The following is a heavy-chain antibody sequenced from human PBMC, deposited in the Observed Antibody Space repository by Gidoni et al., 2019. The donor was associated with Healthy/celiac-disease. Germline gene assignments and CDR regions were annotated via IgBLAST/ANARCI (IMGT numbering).Heavy chain of an antibody. V-gene: IGHV3-30*18. J-gene: IGHJ4*02. CDR3: AKDHTAMGRGGFDY. CDR1: GCHFSSYG. D-gene: IGHD5-18*01. CDR2: ISYDGSNK. Sequence: QVQLVESGGGVVQPGRSLRLSCAASGCHFSSYGMHWVRQAPGKGLEWVAVISYDGSNKYYADSVKGRFTSSRDNSKNTLYLQMNSLRAEDTAVYYCAKDHTAMGRGGFDYWGQGTLVTVSS.